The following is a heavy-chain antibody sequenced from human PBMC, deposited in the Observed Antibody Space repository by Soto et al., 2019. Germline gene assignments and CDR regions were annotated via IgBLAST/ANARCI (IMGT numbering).Heavy chain of an antibody. CDR2: ISGSGGST. V-gene: IGHV3-23*01. CDR3: AKDLDPITMIASLDY. J-gene: IGHJ4*02. Sequence: PGGSLRLSCAASGFTFSSYAMSWVRQAPGKGLEWVSAISGSGGSTYYADSVKGRFTISRDNSKNTLYLQMNSLRAEDTAVYYCAKDLDPITMIASLDYWGQGTLVTVSS. CDR1: GFTFSSYA. D-gene: IGHD3-22*01.